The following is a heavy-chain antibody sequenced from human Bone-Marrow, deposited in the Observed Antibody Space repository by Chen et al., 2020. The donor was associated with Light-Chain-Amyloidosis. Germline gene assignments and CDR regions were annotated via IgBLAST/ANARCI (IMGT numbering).Heavy chain of an antibody. CDR1: GFTFDNYE. J-gene: IGHJ4*02. CDR3: ASLHDYNTYHLPFDY. D-gene: IGHD4-4*01. CDR2: ISSDSRSI. V-gene: IGHV3-48*03. Sequence: EVQLVESGGGLVQPGGSLRLSCAASGFTFDNYEMNWVRQVPGGGLEWVSYISSDSRSIYYADSVKGRFTISRDNAKNSLYLQMNSLRAEDTAVYYCASLHDYNTYHLPFDYWGQGTLVTVFS.